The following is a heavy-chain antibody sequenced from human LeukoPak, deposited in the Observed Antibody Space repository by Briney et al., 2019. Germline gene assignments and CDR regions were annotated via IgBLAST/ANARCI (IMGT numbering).Heavy chain of an antibody. Sequence: SETLSLTCTVSGGSISNYYWSWIRQPAGKGLEWIGPIYTSGSTNTNPSLKSRVTMSVDTSKNQFSLKLSSVTAADTAVYYCARETIFGVEFDYWGQGTLVTVSS. D-gene: IGHD3-3*01. CDR1: GGSISNYY. CDR2: IYTSGST. V-gene: IGHV4-4*07. J-gene: IGHJ4*02. CDR3: ARETIFGVEFDY.